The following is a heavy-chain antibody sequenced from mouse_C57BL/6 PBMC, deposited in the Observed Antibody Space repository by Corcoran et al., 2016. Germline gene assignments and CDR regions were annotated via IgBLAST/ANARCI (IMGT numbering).Heavy chain of an antibody. V-gene: IGHV1-26*01. J-gene: IGHJ3*01. CDR1: GYTFTDYY. CDR3: ALYYAN. CDR2: INPNNGGT. D-gene: IGHD1-1*01. Sequence: EVQLQQSGPELVKPGASVKISCKASGYTFTDYYMNWVKQSHGKSLEWIGDINPNNGGTSYNQKFKGKATLTVDKSSSTAYMELRSLTSEDSAVYYCALYYANWGQGTLVTVSA.